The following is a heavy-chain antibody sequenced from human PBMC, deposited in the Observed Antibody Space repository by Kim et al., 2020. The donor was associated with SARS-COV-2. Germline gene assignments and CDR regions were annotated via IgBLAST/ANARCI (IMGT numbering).Heavy chain of an antibody. J-gene: IGHJ4*02. D-gene: IGHD6-19*01. CDR3: ARSGVSSGWFNYFDY. CDR2: ISSNGGST. CDR1: GFTFSSYA. Sequence: GGSLRLSCAASGFTFSSYAMHWVRQAPGKGLEYVSAISSNGGSTYYADSVKGRFTISRDNSKNTLYLQMGSLRAEDMAVYYCARSGVSSGWFNYFDYWGQGTLVTVSS. V-gene: IGHV3-64*02.